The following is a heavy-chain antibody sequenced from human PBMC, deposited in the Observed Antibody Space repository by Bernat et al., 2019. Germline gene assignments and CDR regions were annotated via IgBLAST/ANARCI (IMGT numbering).Heavy chain of an antibody. D-gene: IGHD2-2*01. J-gene: IGHJ3*02. V-gene: IGHV3-15*01. CDR2: IKSKTDGGTT. Sequence: EVQLVESGGGLVKPGGSLRLSCAASGFTFSNAWMSWVRQAPGKGLEGVGRIKSKTDGGTTDYAAPVKGRFTISRDDSKNTLYLQMNSLKTEDTAVYYCTTDWVQLLPLDAFDIWGQGTMVTVSS. CDR1: GFTFSNAW. CDR3: TTDWVQLLPLDAFDI.